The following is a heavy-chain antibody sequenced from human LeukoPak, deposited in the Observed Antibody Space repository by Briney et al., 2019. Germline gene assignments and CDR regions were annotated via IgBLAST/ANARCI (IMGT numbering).Heavy chain of an antibody. CDR1: GFTFSTCA. V-gene: IGHV3-23*01. CDR3: ARERYFDY. J-gene: IGHJ4*02. CDR2: ISGGGRST. Sequence: GGSLRLSCAASGFTFSTCAMSWVRQAPGKGLEWVSTISGGGRSTDYADSVKGHFTISRDNSKNTLYLQMNSLRAEDTAVYYCARERYFDYWGQGILVTVSS.